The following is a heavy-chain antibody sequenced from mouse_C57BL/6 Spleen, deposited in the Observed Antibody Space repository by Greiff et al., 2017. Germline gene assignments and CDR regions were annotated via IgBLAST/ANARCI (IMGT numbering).Heavy chain of an antibody. V-gene: IGHV1-80*01. CDR2: IYPGDGDT. CDR3: SRGKNGFATGYYLDY. CDR1: GYAFSSYW. Sequence: QVQLQQSGAELVKPGASVKISCKASGYAFSSYWMNWVKQRPGKGLEWIGQIYPGDGDTNYNGKFKGKATLTADKSSSTAYMQLSSLTSEDAAVYLCSRGKNGFATGYYLDYWGQGTTLTVSS. J-gene: IGHJ2*01.